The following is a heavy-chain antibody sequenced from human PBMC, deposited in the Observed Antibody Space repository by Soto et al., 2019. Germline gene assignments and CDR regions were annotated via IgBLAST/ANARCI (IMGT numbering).Heavy chain of an antibody. D-gene: IGHD3-16*01. Sequence: PSQTLSLTCVISGDSVSSNSAAWNWIRQSPSRGLEWLGRTYYRSKWYYDYAASVKSRLTINPDTSKNQFSLQLKSLTFEDTAVYYCARDYAGLDYWGQGTLVTVSS. J-gene: IGHJ4*02. CDR1: GDSVSSNSAA. CDR3: ARDYAGLDY. V-gene: IGHV6-1*01. CDR2: TYYRSKWYY.